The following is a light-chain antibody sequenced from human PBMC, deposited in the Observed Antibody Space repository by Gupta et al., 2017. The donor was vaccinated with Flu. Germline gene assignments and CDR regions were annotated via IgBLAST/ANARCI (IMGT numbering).Light chain of an antibody. V-gene: IGKV3-20*01. CDR2: GAS. J-gene: IGKJ1*01. Sequence: GTLYLPPGERATRSCWASQSVRSSYLAWYQQKPGQAPRLLIYGASSRATGIPDRFSGSGSGTXFTLTIXRLEPEDFAVYYCQQDCSSQGTFGXGTKVEIK. CDR1: QSVRSSY. CDR3: QQDCSSQGT.